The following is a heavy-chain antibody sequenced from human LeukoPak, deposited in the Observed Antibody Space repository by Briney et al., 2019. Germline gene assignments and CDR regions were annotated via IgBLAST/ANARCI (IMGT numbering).Heavy chain of an antibody. D-gene: IGHD3-10*01. J-gene: IGHJ4*02. CDR2: IYYSGST. V-gene: IGHV4-61*01. CDR1: GGSVSSGSYY. Sequence: SETLSLTCTASGGSVSSGSYYWSWIRQPPGKGLEWIGYIYYSGSTNYNPSLKSRVTISVDTSKNQFSLKLSSVTAADTAVYYCAREGVRAGVDYWGQGTLVTVSS. CDR3: AREGVRAGVDY.